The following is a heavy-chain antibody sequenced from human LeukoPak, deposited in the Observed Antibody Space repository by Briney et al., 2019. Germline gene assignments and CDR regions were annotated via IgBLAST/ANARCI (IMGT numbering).Heavy chain of an antibody. D-gene: IGHD3-10*01. J-gene: IGHJ3*02. CDR1: GFTFSSYG. V-gene: IGHV3-30*18. CDR2: ISYDGSNK. Sequence: GGSLRLSCAASGFTFSSYGMHWVRQAPGKGLEWVAVISYDGSNKYYADSVKGRFTIPRDNSKNTLYLQMNSLRAEDTAVYYCAKDRNYGSGSYYPDAFDIWGQGTMVTVSS. CDR3: AKDRNYGSGSYYPDAFDI.